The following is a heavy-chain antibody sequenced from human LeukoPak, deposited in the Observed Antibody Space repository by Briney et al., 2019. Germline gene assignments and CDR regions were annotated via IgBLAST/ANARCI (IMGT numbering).Heavy chain of an antibody. Sequence: SETLSLTCTVSGGSISSSSYYWGWIRQPPGKGLELIGSIYYSGSTYYNPSLKSRVTISVDTSKNQFSLKLSSVTAADTAVYYCAASRYSSSWYYFDYWGQGTLVTVSS. CDR1: GGSISSSSYY. D-gene: IGHD6-13*01. V-gene: IGHV4-39*01. CDR2: IYYSGST. J-gene: IGHJ4*02. CDR3: AASRYSSSWYYFDY.